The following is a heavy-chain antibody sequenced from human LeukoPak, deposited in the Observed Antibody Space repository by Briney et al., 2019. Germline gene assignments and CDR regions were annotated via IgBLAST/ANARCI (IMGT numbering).Heavy chain of an antibody. V-gene: IGHV4-34*01. CDR1: GGSFSGYY. CDR3: ARLTVTTTYSYYMDV. CDR2: KNHIGTN. Sequence: SETLSLTCAVYGGSFSGYYWSWLRQPPGKGLEWIGEKNHIGTNNYNPSLKSRVTISVDMSKNQVSLNLTSVTAADTAVYYCARLTVTTTYSYYMDVWGEGTTVTVSS. D-gene: IGHD4-17*01. J-gene: IGHJ6*03.